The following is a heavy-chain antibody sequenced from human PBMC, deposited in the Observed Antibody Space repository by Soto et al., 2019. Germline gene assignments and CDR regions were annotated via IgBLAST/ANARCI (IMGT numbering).Heavy chain of an antibody. CDR3: AKEGRWGRLEWDTGYFDY. V-gene: IGHV3-30*18. CDR1: GFTFSSYG. J-gene: IGHJ4*02. D-gene: IGHD3-3*01. CDR2: ISYDGSNK. Sequence: QVQLVESGGGVVQPGRSLRLSCAASGFTFSSYGMHWVRQAPGKGLEWVAVISYDGSNKYYADSVKGRFTISRDNSKNTLYLQMNSLRAEDTAVYYCAKEGRWGRLEWDTGYFDYWGQGTLVTVSS.